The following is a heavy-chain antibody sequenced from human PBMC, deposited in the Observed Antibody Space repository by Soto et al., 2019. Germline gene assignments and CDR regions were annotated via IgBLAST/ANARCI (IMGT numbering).Heavy chain of an antibody. CDR3: AKALDYDSSGYYYFDY. D-gene: IGHD3-22*01. Sequence: EVQLVESGGGLVQSGRSLRLSCAASGFTFDEYAMHWVRQAPGKGLEWVSSISWNSGSIAYADSVKGRFTISRDNAKNSLFLQMSSLRPEDTALYYCAKALDYDSSGYYYFDYWGQGTLVTVSS. V-gene: IGHV3-9*01. CDR1: GFTFDEYA. J-gene: IGHJ4*02. CDR2: ISWNSGSI.